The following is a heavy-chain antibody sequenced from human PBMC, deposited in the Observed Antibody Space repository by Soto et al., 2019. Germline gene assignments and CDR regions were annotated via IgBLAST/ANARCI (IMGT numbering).Heavy chain of an antibody. D-gene: IGHD3-10*01. CDR1: GGSISNYY. Sequence: TLSLTCTVSGGSISNYYWSWIRQPPGKGLEWIGCIYYSGSANYNPSLKSRVTMSVDTSKNQFSLKLSSVTAADTAVYYCARHVNYYISGNYKDYWGKGPRVTAS. CDR3: ARHVNYYISGNYKDY. CDR2: IYYSGSA. V-gene: IGHV4-59*08. J-gene: IGHJ4*02.